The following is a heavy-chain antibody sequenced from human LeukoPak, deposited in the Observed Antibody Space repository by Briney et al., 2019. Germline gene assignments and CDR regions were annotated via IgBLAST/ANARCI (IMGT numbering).Heavy chain of an antibody. J-gene: IGHJ4*02. CDR1: GFTFFNYA. D-gene: IGHD2-15*01. Sequence: GGSLRLSCAASGFTFFNYAIHWVRQAPGKGLEWVAVTWNDGNNKNYADSVKGRFTISRDNSKNTLYLQMNSLRAEDTAVYYCAKDGCSGGNCYHGVLDYWGQGTLVTVSS. V-gene: IGHV3-33*06. CDR3: AKDGCSGGNCYHGVLDY. CDR2: TWNDGNNK.